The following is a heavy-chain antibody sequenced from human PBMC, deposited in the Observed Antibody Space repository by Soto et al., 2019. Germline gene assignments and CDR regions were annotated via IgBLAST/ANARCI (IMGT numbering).Heavy chain of an antibody. CDR2: ISGSGGTA. V-gene: IGHV3-23*01. J-gene: IGHJ5*01. Sequence: EVQLLESGGGSVQPGGSLRLSCVASGFTFSSYAMHWVRRPPGKGLAWVSSISGSGGTAYYADSVKGRFSISRDSLVNTLYLQMNSLRAEDTAVYYCAKGRGQNWNFDSWGQGTLVTVSP. D-gene: IGHD1-1*01. CDR3: AKGRGQNWNFDS. CDR1: GFTFSSYA.